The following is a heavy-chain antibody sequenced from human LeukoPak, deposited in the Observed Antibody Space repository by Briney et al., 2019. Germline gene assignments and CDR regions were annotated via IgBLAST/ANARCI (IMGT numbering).Heavy chain of an antibody. CDR1: GFTFSDYY. CDR3: ARMAVTTVYYYYYYMDV. Sequence: GGSLRPSCAASGFTFSDYYMSWIRQAPGKGLEWVSYISSSDSTIYYADSVKGRFTISRDNAKNSVYLQMNSLRAEDTAVYYCARMAVTTVYYYYYYMDVWGKGTTVTVSS. CDR2: ISSSDSTI. V-gene: IGHV3-11*04. J-gene: IGHJ6*03. D-gene: IGHD4-17*01.